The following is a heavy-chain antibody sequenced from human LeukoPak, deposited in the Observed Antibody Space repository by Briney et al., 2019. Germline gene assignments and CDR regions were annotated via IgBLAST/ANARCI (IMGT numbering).Heavy chain of an antibody. D-gene: IGHD3-10*01. CDR3: ARLGSGSTLDC. V-gene: IGHV3-74*01. CDR1: GFTFSDYW. J-gene: IGHJ4*02. Sequence: GGSLRLSCVASGFTFSDYWMHWVGQAPGKGLVWVSRISSDGSSTIYADSVKGRFTISRDNAKNTLYLQMNSLRAEDTAVYYCARLGSGSTLDCWGQGILVTVSS. CDR2: ISSDGSST.